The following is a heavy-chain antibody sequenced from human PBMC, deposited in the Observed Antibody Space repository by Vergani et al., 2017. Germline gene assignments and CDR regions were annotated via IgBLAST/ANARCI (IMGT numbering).Heavy chain of an antibody. CDR2: IFYSGTT. D-gene: IGHD6-25*01. J-gene: IGHJ6*03. Sequence: QVQLQESGPGVVKPSQTLSLTCAVSGSSISSGDHCWTWIRQRPGNGLEWIGYIFYSGTTYDNPSLRSRLTISVDTSQNQFSLNVRSVTAADTAVYYCARVDTQVPATSHFYYMDVWGKGTTVGVSS. CDR3: ARVDTQVPATSHFYYMDV. V-gene: IGHV4-31*11. CDR1: GSSISSGDHC.